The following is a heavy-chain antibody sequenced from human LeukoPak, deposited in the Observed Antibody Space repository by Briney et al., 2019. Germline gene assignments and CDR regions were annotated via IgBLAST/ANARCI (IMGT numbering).Heavy chain of an antibody. CDR1: GFTSSNAW. Sequence: GGSLRLSCAASGFTSSNAWMSWVRQAPGKGLEWVGRIKSKTDGGTTDYAAPVKGRFTISRDDSKNTLYLQMNSLKTEDTAVYYCTTGATMVRGVIGYWGQGTLVTVSS. CDR2: IKSKTDGGTT. J-gene: IGHJ4*02. D-gene: IGHD3-10*01. V-gene: IGHV3-15*01. CDR3: TTGATMVRGVIGY.